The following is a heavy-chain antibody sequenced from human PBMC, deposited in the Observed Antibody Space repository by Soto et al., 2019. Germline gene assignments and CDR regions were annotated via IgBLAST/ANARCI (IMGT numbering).Heavy chain of an antibody. CDR3: TTFSYINIVIVRFDY. V-gene: IGHV3-15*07. Sequence: GSLRLSCAASGFTFSNAWINWVRQAPGKGLEWVGRIKSKTDGGTTDFAAPVKGRFAISRDDSKNMVYLQMNSLKTEDTAVYYCTTFSYINIVIVRFDYCGHGSLVTVSS. CDR1: GFTFSNAW. CDR2: IKSKTDGGTT. J-gene: IGHJ4*01. D-gene: IGHD3-22*01.